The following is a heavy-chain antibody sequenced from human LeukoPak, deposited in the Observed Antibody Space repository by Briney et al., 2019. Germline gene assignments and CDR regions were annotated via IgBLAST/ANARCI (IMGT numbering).Heavy chain of an antibody. Sequence: GGSLRLSCAASGFTFDDYAMHWVRQAPGKGLEWVSGISWNSGSIGYADSVKGRFTISRDNAKNSLYLQMNSLRAEDTALYYCAKDKRKKIFGVVIRYYYGMDVWGQGTTVTVSS. CDR1: GFTFDDYA. V-gene: IGHV3-9*01. D-gene: IGHD3-3*01. CDR3: AKDKRKKIFGVVIRYYYGMDV. CDR2: ISWNSGSI. J-gene: IGHJ6*02.